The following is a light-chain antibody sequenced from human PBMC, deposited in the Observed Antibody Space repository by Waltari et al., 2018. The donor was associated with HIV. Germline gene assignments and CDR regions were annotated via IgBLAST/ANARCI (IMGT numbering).Light chain of an antibody. Sequence: QSVLTQPPSVSGAPGQRVTISCTGSSPNIGAGYDVHWYQQLPGTAPKLLIYGNTNRPSGVSDRFSGSKSGTSASLAITGLRAEDEADYYCQSYDSRQSGFWVFGGGTTLTVL. CDR3: QSYDSRQSGFWV. J-gene: IGLJ3*02. V-gene: IGLV1-40*01. CDR2: GNT. CDR1: SPNIGAGYD.